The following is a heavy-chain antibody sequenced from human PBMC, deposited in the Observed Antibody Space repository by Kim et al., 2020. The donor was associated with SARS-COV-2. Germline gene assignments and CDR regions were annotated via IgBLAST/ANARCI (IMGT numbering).Heavy chain of an antibody. D-gene: IGHD3-10*01. Sequence: GGSLRLSCAASGFTVSSNYMSWVRQAPGKGLEWVSVIYSGGSTYYADSVKGRFTISRDNSKNTLYLQMNSLRAEDTAVYYCARDIPRMVRGVIITGGGCDVWGQGTTVTVSS. CDR2: IYSGGST. V-gene: IGHV3-53*01. J-gene: IGHJ6*02. CDR3: ARDIPRMVRGVIITGGGCDV. CDR1: GFTVSSNY.